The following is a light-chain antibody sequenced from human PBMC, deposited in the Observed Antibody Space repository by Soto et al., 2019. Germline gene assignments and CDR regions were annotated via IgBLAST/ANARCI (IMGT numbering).Light chain of an antibody. V-gene: IGLV4-69*01. J-gene: IGLJ2*01. CDR1: SGHSSYA. CDR2: LNSDGSH. Sequence: QPVLTQSPSASASLGASVKLTCTLSSGHSSYAIAWHQQQPEKGPRYLMKLNSDGSHSKGDGIPDRFSGSSSGAERYLTISSLQSEDEADSYCQTWGTGIRGVFGGGTKLTVL. CDR3: QTWGTGIRGV.